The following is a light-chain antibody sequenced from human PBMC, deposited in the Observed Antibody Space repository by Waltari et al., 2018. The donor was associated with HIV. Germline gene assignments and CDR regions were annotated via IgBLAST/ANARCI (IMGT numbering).Light chain of an antibody. CDR1: TSNIETPYD. V-gene: IGLV1-40*01. CDR2: GNN. CDR3: QSYDSSLTAVI. Sequence: QSVLTQPPSVSGAPGQSVSISCTGTTSNIETPYDVHWYQQLPGAAPKLLVYGNNNRPSGVPARFSGSKSGTSASLAITGLQSEDDAFYYCQSYDSSLTAVIFGGGTKLTVL. J-gene: IGLJ2*01.